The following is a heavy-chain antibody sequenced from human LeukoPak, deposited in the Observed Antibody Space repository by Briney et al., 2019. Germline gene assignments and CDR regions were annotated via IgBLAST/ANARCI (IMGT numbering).Heavy chain of an antibody. D-gene: IGHD3-22*01. CDR1: GGSVSSSSYY. J-gene: IGHJ6*03. V-gene: IGHV4-39*07. CDR3: ARDVIAYYYYMDV. Sequence: TPSETLSLTCTVSGGSVSSSSYYWGWIRQPPGKGLEWIGRTYYSGSTYYNPSLKSRVTISVDTSKNQFSLKLSSVTAADTAVYYCARDVIAYYYYMDVWGKGTTVTVSS. CDR2: TYYSGST.